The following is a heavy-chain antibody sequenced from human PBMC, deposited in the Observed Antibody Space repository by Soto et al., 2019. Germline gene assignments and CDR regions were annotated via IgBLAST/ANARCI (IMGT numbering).Heavy chain of an antibody. Sequence: SETLSLTCTVSGASMNSYHWSWIRQPAGKGLEWIGHIHSSGSTNYNPSLKSRVTMSVDTSKNQFSLRLMSLTAADTAVYYCARDQGVAAAGITWFDPWGQGPLVTVPS. CDR1: GASMNSYH. CDR3: ARDQGVAAAGITWFDP. V-gene: IGHV4-4*07. D-gene: IGHD6-13*01. J-gene: IGHJ5*02. CDR2: IHSSGST.